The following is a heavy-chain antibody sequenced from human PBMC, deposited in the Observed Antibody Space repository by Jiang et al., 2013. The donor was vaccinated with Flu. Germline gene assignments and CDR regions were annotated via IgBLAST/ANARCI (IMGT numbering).Heavy chain of an antibody. CDR2: IYYNGNT. J-gene: IGHJ4*02. D-gene: IGHD1-14*01. V-gene: IGHV4-30-4*01. CDR3: ARPPRY. Sequence: LSLTCTVSGGSISSGDFYWSWIRQPPGKGLEWIGYIYYNGNTYYNSSLKSRVIISVDTSKNQFSPELSSLTAADTAVYFCARPPRYWGQGTLVTVSS. CDR1: GGSISSGDFY.